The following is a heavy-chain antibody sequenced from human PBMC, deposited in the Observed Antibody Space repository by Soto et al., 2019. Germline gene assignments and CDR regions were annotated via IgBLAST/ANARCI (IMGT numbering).Heavy chain of an antibody. Sequence: PGGSLRLSCAASGFTVSSNYMSWVRQAPGKGLEWVSVIYSGGSTYYADSAKGRFTISRDNSKNTLYLQMNSLRAEDTAVYYCARDQGSSSWYWAWFDPWGQGTLVTVSS. J-gene: IGHJ5*02. CDR3: ARDQGSSSWYWAWFDP. D-gene: IGHD6-13*01. V-gene: IGHV3-53*01. CDR1: GFTVSSNY. CDR2: IYSGGST.